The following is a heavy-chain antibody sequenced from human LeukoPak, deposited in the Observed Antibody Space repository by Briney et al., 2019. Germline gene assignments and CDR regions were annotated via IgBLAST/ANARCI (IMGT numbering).Heavy chain of an antibody. CDR3: ATGRRYGSGSYLIFDY. D-gene: IGHD3-10*01. Sequence: ASVRVSCKVSGYTLTESSMHWVRQAPGKGLEWMGGFDPEDGETIYAQKFQGRVTMTEDTSTDTAYMELSSLRSEDTAVYYCATGRRYGSGSYLIFDYWGQGTLVTVSS. J-gene: IGHJ4*02. CDR2: FDPEDGET. V-gene: IGHV1-24*01. CDR1: GYTLTESS.